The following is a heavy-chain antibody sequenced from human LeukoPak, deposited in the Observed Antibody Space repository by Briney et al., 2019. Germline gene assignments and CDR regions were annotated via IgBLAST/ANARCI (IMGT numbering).Heavy chain of an antibody. CDR3: ARGGDGYNYVSDY. J-gene: IGHJ4*02. CDR2: IIPIFGTA. CDR1: GGTFGSYA. D-gene: IGHD5-24*01. Sequence: SVKVSCKASGGTFGSYAISWVRQAPGQGLEWMGRIIPIFGTANYAQKFQGRVTITTDESTSTAYMELSSLRSEDTAVYHCARGGDGYNYVSDYWGQGTLVTVSS. V-gene: IGHV1-69*05.